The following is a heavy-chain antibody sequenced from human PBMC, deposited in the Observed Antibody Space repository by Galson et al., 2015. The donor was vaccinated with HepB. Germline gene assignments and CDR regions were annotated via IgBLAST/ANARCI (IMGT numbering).Heavy chain of an antibody. Sequence: SVKVSCKASGGTFSSYAISWVRQAPGQGLEWMGGIIPIFGTANYAQKFQGRVTITADKSTSTAYMELSSLRSEDTAVYYCARTLDCSSTSCYRFGYYYYGMDVWGQGTTVTVSS. CDR1: GGTFSSYA. D-gene: IGHD2-2*01. V-gene: IGHV1-69*06. CDR3: ARTLDCSSTSCYRFGYYYYGMDV. CDR2: IIPIFGTA. J-gene: IGHJ6*02.